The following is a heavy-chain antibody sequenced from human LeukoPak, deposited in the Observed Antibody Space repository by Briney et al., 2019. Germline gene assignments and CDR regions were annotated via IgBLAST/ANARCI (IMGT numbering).Heavy chain of an antibody. CDR3: ARDDYYDSSGHSQDY. V-gene: IGHV3-48*01. D-gene: IGHD3-22*01. CDR2: ISSSSDTI. Sequence: GGSLRLSCAASGFAFSNSNMNRVRQAPGKGLEWVSYISSSSDTIYYADSVKGRFTISRDNAKNSLYLQVNSLRAEDTAVYYCARDDYYDSSGHSQDYWGQGTLVIVSS. J-gene: IGHJ4*02. CDR1: GFAFSNSN.